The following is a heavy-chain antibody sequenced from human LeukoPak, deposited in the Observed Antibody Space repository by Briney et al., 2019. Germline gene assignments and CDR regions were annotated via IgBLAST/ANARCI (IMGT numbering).Heavy chain of an antibody. CDR2: MNPNSGNT. D-gene: IGHD1-26*01. CDR3: ARDQKVGATPYFGMDV. J-gene: IGHJ6*02. Sequence: GASVKVSYKASGYTFTSYDINWVRPATGQELEWMGWMNPNSGNTGYAQKFQGRVTMTRNTSISTAYMELSSLRSEDTAVYYCARDQKVGATPYFGMDVWGQGTTVTVSS. CDR1: GYTFTSYD. V-gene: IGHV1-8*01.